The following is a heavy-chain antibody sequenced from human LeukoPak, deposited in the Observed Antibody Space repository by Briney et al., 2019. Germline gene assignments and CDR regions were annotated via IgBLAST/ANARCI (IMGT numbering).Heavy chain of an antibody. CDR3: TREPGAAY. CDR2: ISSSGGTI. D-gene: IGHD7-27*01. J-gene: IGHJ4*02. V-gene: IGHV3-11*04. Sequence: GGSLRLSCAASGFTFSDYYMNWIRQAPGQGLEWVSYISSSGGTIYYADSVKGRFTISRDNAKNSLYLQMNSLRVEDTAVYYCTREPGAAYGGQGTLVTVSS. CDR1: GFTFSDYY.